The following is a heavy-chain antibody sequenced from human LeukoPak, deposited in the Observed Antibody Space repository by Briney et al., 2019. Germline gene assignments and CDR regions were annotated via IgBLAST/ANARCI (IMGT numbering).Heavy chain of an antibody. Sequence: GSLRLSCAASGFTFSNACMSWVRQAPGKGLEWVGRVKSKTEGGTTDYAAPVKGRFTISGDDSKNTVYLQMNSLETEDTAVYYCTTAMVVTAILYFQHWGQGTLVTVSS. D-gene: IGHD2-21*02. CDR3: TTAMVVTAILYFQH. CDR1: GFTFSNAC. J-gene: IGHJ1*01. V-gene: IGHV3-15*01. CDR2: VKSKTEGGTT.